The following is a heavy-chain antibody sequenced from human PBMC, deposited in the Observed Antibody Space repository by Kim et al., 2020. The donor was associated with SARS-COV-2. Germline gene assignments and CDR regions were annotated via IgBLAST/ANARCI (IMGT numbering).Heavy chain of an antibody. Sequence: GGSLRLSCAASGFTFSVSAIHWVRQASGKGLEWVGCIRSNANSFSTAYAASVQGSISIASADSTNTAHLHMNRLKTEATDVYSCTSVPGTTFDFWDAFD. J-gene: IGHJ3*02. V-gene: IGHV3-73*01. CDR3: TSVPGTTFDFWDAFD. CDR2: IRSNANSFST. CDR1: GFTFSVSA. D-gene: IGHD3-3*01.